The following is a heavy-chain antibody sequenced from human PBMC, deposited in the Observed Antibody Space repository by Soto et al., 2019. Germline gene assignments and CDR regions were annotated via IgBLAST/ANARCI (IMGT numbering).Heavy chain of an antibody. CDR2: ISYDGSNK. J-gene: IGHJ6*02. D-gene: IGHD6-13*01. CDR3: ANDAAVDGMGV. Sequence: PGGSLRLSCAASGFTFSSYGMHWVRQAPGKGLEWVAVISYDGSNKYYADSVKGRFTISRDNSKNTLYLQMNSLRAEDTAVYYCANDAAVDGMGVWGQGTTVTVSS. V-gene: IGHV3-30*18. CDR1: GFTFSSYG.